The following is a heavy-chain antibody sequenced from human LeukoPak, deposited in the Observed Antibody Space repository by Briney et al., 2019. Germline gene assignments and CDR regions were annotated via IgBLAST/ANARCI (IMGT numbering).Heavy chain of an antibody. V-gene: IGHV4-39*01. CDR1: GGSFSRTTYY. CDR2: IYYSGTT. CDR3: ARHFKHDYVDL. Sequence: SETLSLTCAVYGGSFSRTTYYWGWIRQPPGKGLEWIGSIYYSGTTYSNSSLNTRVTISVDTSKNQVSLSLNSVTAADTAVYYCARHFKHDYVDLWGQGTLVTVSS. J-gene: IGHJ4*01.